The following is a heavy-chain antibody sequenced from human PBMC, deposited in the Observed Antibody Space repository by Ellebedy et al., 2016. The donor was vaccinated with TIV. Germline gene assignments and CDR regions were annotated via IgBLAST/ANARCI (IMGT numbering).Heavy chain of an antibody. J-gene: IGHJ4*02. CDR1: GGYLRTYY. CDR2: IYYSGST. V-gene: IGHV4-59*01. Sequence: SETLSLXCNVSGGYLRTYYWSWIRQSPGKGLEWIGYIYYSGSTGYNPSLKSRVTILLDTSKNQFSLKLSSVTAADTAVYYCASSPYGDYGIGYWGQGTLVTVSS. D-gene: IGHD4-17*01. CDR3: ASSPYGDYGIGY.